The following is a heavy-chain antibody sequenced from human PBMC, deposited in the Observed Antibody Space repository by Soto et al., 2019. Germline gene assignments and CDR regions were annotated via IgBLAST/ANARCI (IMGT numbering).Heavy chain of an antibody. CDR1: GYTFTSYA. V-gene: IGHV1-3*01. CDR3: ARDFDSLTGLSHPANWFDP. D-gene: IGHD3-9*01. J-gene: IGHJ5*02. Sequence: ASVKVSCKAAGYTFTSYAMHWVRQAPGQRLEWMGWINAGNGNTKYSQKFQGRVTITRDTSASTAYMELSSLRSEDTAVYYCARDFDSLTGLSHPANWFDPWGQGTLLTVSS. CDR2: INAGNGNT.